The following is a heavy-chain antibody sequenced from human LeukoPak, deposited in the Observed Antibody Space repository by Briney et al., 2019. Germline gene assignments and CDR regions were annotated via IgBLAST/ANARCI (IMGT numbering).Heavy chain of an antibody. J-gene: IGHJ6*02. V-gene: IGHV3-74*01. D-gene: IGHD3-10*01. Sequence: GGSLRLSCAASGFIFSSYWMHWVRQAPGKGLVWVSRINSDGSSTSYADSVKGRFTISRDNAKNTLYVQMNSLRAEDTAVYYCAKAASTMVRGGLSVWGQGTTVSVSS. CDR3: AKAASTMVRGGLSV. CDR2: INSDGSST. CDR1: GFIFSSYW.